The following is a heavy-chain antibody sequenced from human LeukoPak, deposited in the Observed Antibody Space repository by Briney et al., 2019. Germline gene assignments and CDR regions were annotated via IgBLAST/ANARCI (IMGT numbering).Heavy chain of an antibody. J-gene: IGHJ4*02. V-gene: IGHV1-46*01. CDR2: INPSGGST. Sequence: GASVKVSCKASGYTFTSYYMHWVRQAPGQGLEWMGIINPSGGSTSYAQKFQGRVTMTRDMSTSTDYMELSSLRSEDTAVYYCARGSSGQPLRGWGQGTLVTVSS. CDR3: ARGSSGQPLRG. D-gene: IGHD3-22*01. CDR1: GYTFTSYY.